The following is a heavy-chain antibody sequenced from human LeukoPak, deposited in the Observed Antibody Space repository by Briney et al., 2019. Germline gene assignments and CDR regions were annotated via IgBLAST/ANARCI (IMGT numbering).Heavy chain of an antibody. V-gene: IGHV3-23*01. CDR1: GFTFSSYA. J-gene: IGHJ2*01. D-gene: IGHD3-10*01. CDR3: AKVLRFGITPYWYFDL. Sequence: PGGSLRLSCAASGFTFSSYAMHWVRQAPGKGLEWVSSISASDGSTYYADSVKGRFTISRDNSKNTLSLQVNSLRAEDTAVYYCAKVLRFGITPYWYFDLWGRGTLVTVSS. CDR2: ISASDGST.